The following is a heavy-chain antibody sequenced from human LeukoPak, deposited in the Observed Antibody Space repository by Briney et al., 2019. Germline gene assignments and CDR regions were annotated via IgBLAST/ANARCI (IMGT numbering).Heavy chain of an antibody. Sequence: NPSETLSLTCTVSGGSISSYYWSWIRQPPGKGLEWVGYIYYSGSTNYNPSLKSGVTISVDTSKNQFSLKLSSVTAADTAVYYCARQRIHWFDPWGQGTLVTVSS. CDR3: ARQRIHWFDP. V-gene: IGHV4-59*08. CDR2: IYYSGST. J-gene: IGHJ5*02. CDR1: GGSISSYY.